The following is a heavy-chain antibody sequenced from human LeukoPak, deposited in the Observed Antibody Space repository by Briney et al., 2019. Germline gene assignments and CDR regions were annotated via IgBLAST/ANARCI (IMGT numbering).Heavy chain of an antibody. CDR3: ARGSWIQLWSFDY. Sequence: SETLSLTCTVSGGSISSSSYYWSWIRQHPGKGLEWIGYIYYSGSTYYNPSLKSRVTISVDTSKNQFSLKLSSVTAADTAVNYCARGSWIQLWSFDYWGQGTLVTVSS. V-gene: IGHV4-31*03. CDR2: IYYSGST. J-gene: IGHJ4*02. D-gene: IGHD5-18*01. CDR1: GGSISSSSYY.